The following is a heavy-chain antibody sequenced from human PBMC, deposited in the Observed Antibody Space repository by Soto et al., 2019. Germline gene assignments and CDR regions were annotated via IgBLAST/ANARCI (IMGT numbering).Heavy chain of an antibody. CDR3: ARYIYCISTSCYMAHDYYYYYMDD. J-gene: IGHJ6*03. Sequence: GGSLRLSCAASGFTFNGYAMSWVRQAPGKGLEWVSDISGSGGNTYYADFVKGRFTISRDNSKNTLYLQMNSLRAEDTAVYYCARYIYCISTSCYMAHDYYYYYMDDWGKGTTVTVSS. CDR2: ISGSGGNT. D-gene: IGHD2-2*02. CDR1: GFTFNGYA. V-gene: IGHV3-23*01.